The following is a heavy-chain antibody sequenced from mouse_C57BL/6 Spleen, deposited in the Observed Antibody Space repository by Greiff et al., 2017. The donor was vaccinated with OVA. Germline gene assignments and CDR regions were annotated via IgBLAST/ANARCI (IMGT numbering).Heavy chain of an antibody. CDR2: SRNKANDYTT. CDR1: GFTFSDFY. J-gene: IGHJ3*01. Sequence: EVKVVESGGGLVQSGRSLRLSCATSGFTFSDFYMEWVRQAPGKGLEWIAASRNKANDYTTEYSASVKGRFIVSRDTSQSILYLQMNALRAEDTAIYYCARDGAGVFAYWGQGTLVTVSA. V-gene: IGHV7-1*01. D-gene: IGHD4-1*01. CDR3: ARDGAGVFAY.